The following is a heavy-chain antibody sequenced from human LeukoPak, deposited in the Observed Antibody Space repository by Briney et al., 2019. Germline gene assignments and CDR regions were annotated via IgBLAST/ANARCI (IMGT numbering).Heavy chain of an antibody. CDR2: ISSSGSTI. V-gene: IGHV3-48*03. Sequence: GGSLRLSCAASGLTFGSYEMNWVRQAPGKGLEWVSYISSSGSTIYYAGSVKGRFTISRDNAKNSLYLQMNSLRAEDTAVYYCAELGITMIGGVWGKGTTVTISS. J-gene: IGHJ6*04. D-gene: IGHD3-10*02. CDR1: GLTFGSYE. CDR3: AELGITMIGGV.